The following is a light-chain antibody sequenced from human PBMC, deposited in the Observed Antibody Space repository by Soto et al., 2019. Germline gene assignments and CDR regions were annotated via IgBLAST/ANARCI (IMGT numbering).Light chain of an antibody. V-gene: IGLV2-14*01. J-gene: IGLJ1*01. CDR3: SSYTSRSTLV. Sequence: QSVLTQPASVSGSPGQSITISCTGTSSDVGGYNYVSWYQQHPGKAPKLMIYEVTNRPSGVSNRFPGSKSGNTASLTISGLQAEDEADYYCSSYTSRSTLVFGTGTKVTAL. CDR2: EVT. CDR1: SSDVGGYNY.